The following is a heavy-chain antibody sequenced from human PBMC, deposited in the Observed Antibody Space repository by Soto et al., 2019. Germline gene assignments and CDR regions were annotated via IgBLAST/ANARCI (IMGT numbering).Heavy chain of an antibody. D-gene: IGHD6-19*01. CDR3: AGGSRWDIHQ. CDR2: IKQDGSAK. Sequence: EVQLVESGGGLVQPGGSLRLSCAASGFTFSSYWRNWVRQAPGKGLEWVANIKQDGSAKYYVDSVKGRFTISRDNAKNSLYMQITSLRREDEAVYYCAGGSRWDIHQWGQGTLVTVSS. V-gene: IGHV3-7*01. CDR1: GFTFSSYW. J-gene: IGHJ1*01.